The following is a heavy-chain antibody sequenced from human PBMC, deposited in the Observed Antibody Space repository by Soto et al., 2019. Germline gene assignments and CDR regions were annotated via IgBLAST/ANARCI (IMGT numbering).Heavy chain of an antibody. J-gene: IGHJ4*02. V-gene: IGHV3-30-3*01. CDR2: ISYDGSNK. D-gene: IGHD5-18*01. Sequence: SLRLSCAASGFTFSSYAMHWVRQAPGKGLEWVAVISYDGSNKYYADSVKGRFTISRDNSKNTLYLQMNSLRAEDTAVYYCAREGPYTAMPFDYLGQGTVVTVSS. CDR3: AREGPYTAMPFDY. CDR1: GFTFSSYA.